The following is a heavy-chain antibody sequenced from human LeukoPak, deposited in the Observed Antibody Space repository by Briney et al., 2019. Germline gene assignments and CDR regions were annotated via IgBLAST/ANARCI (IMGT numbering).Heavy chain of an antibody. CDR1: GDSVSSNTAA. Sequence: SQTLSLTCAISGDSVSSNTAAWNWIRQSPSRGLEWLGRTYYRSKWYKDYAVSVKSRITFNPDTSTNQFSLQLSSVTPEDTAVYYCARYVLGDNWIFNWFDPWGQGTLVTVSS. J-gene: IGHJ5*02. CDR2: TYYRSKWYK. D-gene: IGHD1-20*01. CDR3: ARYVLGDNWIFNWFDP. V-gene: IGHV6-1*01.